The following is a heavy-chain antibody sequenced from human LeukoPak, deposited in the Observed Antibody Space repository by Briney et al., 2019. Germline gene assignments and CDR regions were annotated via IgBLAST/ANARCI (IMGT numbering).Heavy chain of an antibody. Sequence: ASVKVSCTASGYTFTSYYMHWVRQAPGQGLEWMGWINPNSGGTNYAQKFQGRVTMTRDTSVSTAYMELSSHRSDDTAVYYCARDLSALTGCDYWGQGTLVTVSS. V-gene: IGHV1-2*02. J-gene: IGHJ4*02. CDR3: ARDLSALTGCDY. D-gene: IGHD3-9*01. CDR2: INPNSGGT. CDR1: GYTFTSYY.